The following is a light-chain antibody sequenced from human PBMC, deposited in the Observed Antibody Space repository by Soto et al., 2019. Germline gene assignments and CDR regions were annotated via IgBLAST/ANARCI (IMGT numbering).Light chain of an antibody. CDR1: QSVSSS. V-gene: IGKV3-15*01. CDR3: QQYNNWPPIT. J-gene: IGKJ5*01. Sequence: EIVMTQSPATLSVSPGERATLSCRASQSVSSSLAWYQQKPGKAPRLLVYGASTRATGVPARFSGSGSGTEFTLTISSLQSEDFAVYYCQQYNNWPPITFGQGTRLEIK. CDR2: GAS.